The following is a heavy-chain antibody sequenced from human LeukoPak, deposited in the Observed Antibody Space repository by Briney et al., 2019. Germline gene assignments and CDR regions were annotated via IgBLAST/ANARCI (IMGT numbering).Heavy chain of an antibody. CDR3: AREGFLSSGWYDNYYYYYYMDV. CDR1: RDSVSSNSAA. Sequence: SQTLSLACAISRDSVSSNSAAWNWIRQSPSRGLEWLGRTYYRSKWYNDYAVSVKSRITINPDTSKNQFSLQLNSATPEDTAVYYCAREGFLSSGWYDNYYYYYYMDVWGKGTTVTISS. J-gene: IGHJ6*03. V-gene: IGHV6-1*01. D-gene: IGHD6-19*01. CDR2: TYYRSKWYN.